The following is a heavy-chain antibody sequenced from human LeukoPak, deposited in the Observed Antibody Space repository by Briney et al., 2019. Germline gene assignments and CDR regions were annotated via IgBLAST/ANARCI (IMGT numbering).Heavy chain of an antibody. D-gene: IGHD3-22*01. Sequence: ASVKVSCKVSGYTLTELSMHWVRQAPGKGLEWMGGFDPEDGETIYAQRFQGRVTMTEDTSTDTAYMELSSLRSEDTAVYYCARDRTPHYYATSGYYYVDYFDYWGQGTLVTVSS. CDR3: ARDRTPHYYATSGYYYVDYFDY. CDR1: GYTLTELS. CDR2: FDPEDGET. J-gene: IGHJ4*02. V-gene: IGHV1-24*01.